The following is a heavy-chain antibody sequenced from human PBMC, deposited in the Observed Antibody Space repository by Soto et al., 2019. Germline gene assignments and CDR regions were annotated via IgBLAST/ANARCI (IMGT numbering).Heavy chain of an antibody. J-gene: IGHJ4*02. CDR1: GYTFTSYA. CDR2: INAGNGNT. D-gene: IGHD6-6*01. CDR3: ARVRISIAARRANYFDY. Sequence: ASVKVSCKASGYTFTSYAMHWVRQAPGQRLEWMGWINAGNGNTKYSQKFQGRVTITRDTSTSTAYMELSSLRSEDTAVYYCARVRISIAARRANYFDYWGQRTPVTVSS. V-gene: IGHV1-3*01.